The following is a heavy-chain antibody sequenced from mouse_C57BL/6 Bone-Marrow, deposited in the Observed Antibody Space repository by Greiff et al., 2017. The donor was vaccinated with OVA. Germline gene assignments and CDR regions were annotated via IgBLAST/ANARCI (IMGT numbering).Heavy chain of an antibody. V-gene: IGHV3-1*01. D-gene: IGHD4-1*01. Sequence: EVKLVESGPGMVKPSQSLSLTCTVTGYSITSGYDWHWIRHFPGNKLEWMGYISYSGSTNYNPSLKSRISITHDTSKNHFFLKLNSVTTEDTATYYCARGGFDWDDWYFDVWGTGTTVTVSS. CDR2: ISYSGST. CDR3: ARGGFDWDDWYFDV. J-gene: IGHJ1*03. CDR1: GYSITSGYD.